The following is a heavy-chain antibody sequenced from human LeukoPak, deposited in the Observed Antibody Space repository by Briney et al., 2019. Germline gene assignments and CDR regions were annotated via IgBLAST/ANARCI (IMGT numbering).Heavy chain of an antibody. CDR2: ISGSGAMT. D-gene: IGHD3-10*01. Sequence: SGGSLRLSCAASGFSFNNHAMIWVRQAPGKGLEWVSSISGSGAMTYYADSVKGRFTISRANAMGTLYLHMKSLRADDTAVYYCAKDRFDGSGSQFDSWGQGALVIVSS. CDR1: GFSFNNHA. J-gene: IGHJ4*02. CDR3: AKDRFDGSGSQFDS. V-gene: IGHV3-23*01.